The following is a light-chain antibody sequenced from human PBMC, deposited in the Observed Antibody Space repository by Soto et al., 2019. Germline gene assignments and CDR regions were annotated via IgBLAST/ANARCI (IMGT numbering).Light chain of an antibody. CDR3: ATWDDSLNGPV. J-gene: IGLJ2*01. CDR2: NSN. V-gene: IGLV1-44*01. CDR1: SSNIGTNS. Sequence: QSVLTQPPSTSGTPGQRVTISCSGSSSNIGTNSVNCYQQLPGTAPKLLIYNSNQRPSGVPDRFSGSKSGTSASLAISGLQSEDEADYYCATWDDSLNGPVFGGGTKVTVL.